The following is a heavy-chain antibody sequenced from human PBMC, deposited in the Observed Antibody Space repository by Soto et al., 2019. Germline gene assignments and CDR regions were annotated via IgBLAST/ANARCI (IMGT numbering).Heavy chain of an antibody. V-gene: IGHV4-4*07. CDR2: IYSSGSP. CDR1: GDSISGYY. D-gene: IGHD1-1*01. Sequence: QVQLQESGPGLVEPSETLSLTCTVSGDSISGYYWSWIRQPPGKGLEWIGRIYSSGSPNYNPSLKSRVTMSVDTSKNQLSLRLTSVTAADTAVYYWARDRRTSGATNYYYYMDVWGKVTTVTVSS. CDR3: ARDRRTSGATNYYYYMDV. J-gene: IGHJ6*03.